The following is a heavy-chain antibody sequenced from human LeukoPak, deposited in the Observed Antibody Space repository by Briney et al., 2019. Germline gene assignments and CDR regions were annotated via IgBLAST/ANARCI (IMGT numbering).Heavy chain of an antibody. D-gene: IGHD1-26*01. CDR1: GYSISSGYY. CDR2: IHHSGST. Sequence: SETLSLTCTVSGYSISSGYYWGWIRQPPGKGLEWIGNIHHSGSTYYKPSLRSRVIISVDTSKNQFSLRLSSVTAADTAVYYCARGGGSLYSGSSDFDYWGQGTLVTVSS. J-gene: IGHJ4*02. CDR3: ARGGGSLYSGSSDFDY. V-gene: IGHV4-38-2*02.